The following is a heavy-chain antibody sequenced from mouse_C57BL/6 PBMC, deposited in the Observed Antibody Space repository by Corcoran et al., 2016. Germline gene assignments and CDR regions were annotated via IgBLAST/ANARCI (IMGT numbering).Heavy chain of an antibody. J-gene: IGHJ4*01. CDR3: ARWALLRPMDY. V-gene: IGHV1-26*01. CDR1: GYTFTDYY. D-gene: IGHD1-1*01. Sequence: EVQLQQSGPELVKPGASVKISCKASGYTFTDYYMNWVKQSHGKSLEWIGDINPNNGGTSYNQKFKGKATLTVDKSSSTAYMELRSLTSEDSAVYYCARWALLRPMDYWGQGTSVTVSS. CDR2: INPNNGGT.